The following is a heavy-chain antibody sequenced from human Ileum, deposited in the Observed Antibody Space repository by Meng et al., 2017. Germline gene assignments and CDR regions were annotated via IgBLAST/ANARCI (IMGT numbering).Heavy chain of an antibody. J-gene: IGHJ4*02. CDR1: GFTCSSYW. V-gene: IGHV3-74*01. CDR2: INSDGSST. CDR3: ARDWFFDY. D-gene: IGHD3-10*01. Sequence: EPGGALVQAGGSCALACASSGFTCSSYWMRWVCQAPWKGLGWVSRINSDGSSTSYADSVKGRFTISRDNAKNTLYLQMNSLRAEDTAVYYCARDWFFDYWGQGTLVTVSS.